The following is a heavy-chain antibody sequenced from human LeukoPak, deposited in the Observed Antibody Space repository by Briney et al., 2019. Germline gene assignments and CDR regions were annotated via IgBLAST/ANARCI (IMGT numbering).Heavy chain of an antibody. D-gene: IGHD4-11*01. CDR2: INHSGST. Sequence: SETLSLTCADYGGSFSGYYWSWIRLPPGKELEWIGEINHSGSTNYSPSLKSRVTISVDTSKNQFSLKLSSVTAADTAVYYCARGHPTAPTTVTTNGMDVWGKGTTVTVSS. V-gene: IGHV4-34*01. CDR3: ARGHPTAPTTVTTNGMDV. CDR1: GGSFSGYY. J-gene: IGHJ6*04.